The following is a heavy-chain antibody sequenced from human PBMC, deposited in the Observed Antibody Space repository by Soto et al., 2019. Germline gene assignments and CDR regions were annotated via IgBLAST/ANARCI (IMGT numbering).Heavy chain of an antibody. CDR3: ARQNGAFDY. V-gene: IGHV3-30-3*01. CDR1: GFTFTNYA. J-gene: IGHJ4*02. CDR2: VSFDGSNK. Sequence: QVQLVESGGGVGQPGRSLRLSCAASGFTFTNYAMHWVRQAPGKGLEWVSIVSFDGSNKYYADSVKGRFTISRDNSKNTLYLQMNGLRAEDTAVYFCARQNGAFDYWGQGTLVTVSS. D-gene: IGHD2-8*01.